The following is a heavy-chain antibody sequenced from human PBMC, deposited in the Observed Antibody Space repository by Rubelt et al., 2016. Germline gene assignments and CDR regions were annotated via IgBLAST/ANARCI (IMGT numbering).Heavy chain of an antibody. CDR1: GYTFTSYY. Sequence: QVQLVQSGAEVKKPGASVKVSCQASGYTFTSYYMHWVRQAPGQGLEYMGIINPTDGGTSYVQKFQGRDTMTRYTATSTVYMELSSLRSDDTAVYYGARELNDFDIWGQGTMVTVSS. J-gene: IGHJ3*02. V-gene: IGHV1-46*01. CDR3: ARELNDFDI. CDR2: INPTDGGT.